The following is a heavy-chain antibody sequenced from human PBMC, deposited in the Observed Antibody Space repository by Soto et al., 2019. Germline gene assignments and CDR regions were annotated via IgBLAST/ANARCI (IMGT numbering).Heavy chain of an antibody. D-gene: IGHD2-15*01. V-gene: IGHV3-23*01. CDR3: AKHRLRYCSGGSCGCFDY. CDR1: GFTFSSYA. J-gene: IGHJ4*02. Sequence: EVQLLESGGGLVQPGGSLRLSCAASGFTFSSYAMSWVRQAPGKGLEWVSAISGSGGSTYYADSVKGRFTISRDNSKNTLYLQMNSLRAEDTAVYYCAKHRLRYCSGGSCGCFDYWGQGTLVTVSS. CDR2: ISGSGGST.